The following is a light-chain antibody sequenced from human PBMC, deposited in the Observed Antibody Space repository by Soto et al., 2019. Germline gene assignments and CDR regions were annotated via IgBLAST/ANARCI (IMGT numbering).Light chain of an antibody. J-gene: IGKJ4*01. CDR2: DAS. CDR1: QSVGSY. Sequence: EIVLTQSPATLSLSPGEKDKIYCRASQSVGSYLAWYQQKPGQAPRLLIYDASNRATGIPARFSGSGSGTDFTLTISSLEPEDFAVYYCQQRSNWLTFGGGTKWIS. V-gene: IGKV3-11*01. CDR3: QQRSNWLT.